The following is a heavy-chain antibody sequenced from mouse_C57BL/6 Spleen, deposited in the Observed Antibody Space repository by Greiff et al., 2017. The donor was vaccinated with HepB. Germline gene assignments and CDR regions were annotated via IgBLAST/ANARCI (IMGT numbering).Heavy chain of an antibody. CDR2: INPNNGGT. CDR3: ARVGGSRYYFDY. D-gene: IGHD1-1*01. Sequence: EVQLQQSGPELVKPGASVKIPCKASGYTFTDYNMDWVKQSHGKSLEWIGDINPNNGGTIYNQKFKGKATLTVDKSSSTAYMEIRSLTSEDTAVYYCARVGGSRYYFDYWGQGTTLTVSS. V-gene: IGHV1-18*01. J-gene: IGHJ2*01. CDR1: GYTFTDYN.